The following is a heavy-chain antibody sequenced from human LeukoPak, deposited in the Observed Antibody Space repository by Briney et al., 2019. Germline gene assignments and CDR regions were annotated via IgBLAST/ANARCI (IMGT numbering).Heavy chain of an antibody. CDR2: MNPNSGNT. Sequence: ASVKVSCKASGGTFSSYAISWVRQAPGQGLEWMGWMNPNSGNTGYAQKFQGRVTMTRNTSISTAYMELSSLRSEDTAVYYCARGGAYCGGDCYPYSDYWGQGTLVTVSS. CDR3: ARGGAYCGGDCYPYSDY. D-gene: IGHD2-21*02. CDR1: GGTFSSYA. V-gene: IGHV1-8*02. J-gene: IGHJ4*02.